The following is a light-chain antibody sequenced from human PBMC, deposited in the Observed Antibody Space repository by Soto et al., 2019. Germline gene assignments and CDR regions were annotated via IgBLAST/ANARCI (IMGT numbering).Light chain of an antibody. Sequence: EIQMTRSPSTLSASVGARVTITCRASQSISSWSAWYQQKPAKAPKLLIYKASSLQSGVPSRFSGSGSGTEFTLTISSLQPDDFATYYCQHYNSYSEAFGQGTKVDIK. J-gene: IGKJ1*01. CDR3: QHYNSYSEA. V-gene: IGKV1-5*03. CDR1: QSISSW. CDR2: KAS.